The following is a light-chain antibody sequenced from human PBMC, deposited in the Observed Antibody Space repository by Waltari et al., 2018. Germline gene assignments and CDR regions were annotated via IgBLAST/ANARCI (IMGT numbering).Light chain of an antibody. V-gene: IGKV1-NL1*01. CDR2: AAS. CDR1: QGISNS. J-gene: IGKJ3*01. CDR3: QQYYSTPPGT. Sequence: DIQMTKSPSSLSASVGDRVTITCRASQGISNSLAWYQQKPGKAPKLLLYAASRLESGVPSRFSGSGSGTDYTLTISSLQPEDFATYYCQQYYSTPPGTFGPGTKVDIK.